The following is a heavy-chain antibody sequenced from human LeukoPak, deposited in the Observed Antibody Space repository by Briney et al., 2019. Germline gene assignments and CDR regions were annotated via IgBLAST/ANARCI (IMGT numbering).Heavy chain of an antibody. CDR2: INHSGST. D-gene: IGHD2-2*01. CDR3: ARGLYQLLWSYYFDY. J-gene: IGHJ4*02. Sequence: PSETLSLTCAVYGGSFSGYYRSWIRQPPGKGLEWMGEINHSGSTNYNPSLKSRVTISVDTSKNQFSLKLSSVTAADTAVYYCARGLYQLLWSYYFDYWGQGTLVTVSS. V-gene: IGHV4-34*01. CDR1: GGSFSGYY.